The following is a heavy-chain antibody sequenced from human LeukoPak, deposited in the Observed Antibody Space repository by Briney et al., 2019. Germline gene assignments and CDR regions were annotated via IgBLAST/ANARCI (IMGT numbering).Heavy chain of an antibody. D-gene: IGHD4-11*01. V-gene: IGHV1-2*02. CDR2: ITPNSGET. CDR1: GYTFTGYY. Sequence: ASVKVSCKASGYTFTGYYMHWVRQAPGQGLEWMGWITPNSGETNSAQKFQGRVTMTGDTSISTAYMELRRVTSDDTAVYYCARDRDYSNTERGFDYWGQGTLVTVSS. CDR3: ARDRDYSNTERGFDY. J-gene: IGHJ4*02.